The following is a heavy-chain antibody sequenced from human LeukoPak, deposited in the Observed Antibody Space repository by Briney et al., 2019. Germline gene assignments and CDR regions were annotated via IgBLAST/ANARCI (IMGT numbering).Heavy chain of an antibody. J-gene: IGHJ4*02. V-gene: IGHV1-69*13. CDR1: GGTFSSYA. Sequence: SVKVSCKASGGTFSSYAISWVRQAPGQGLEWMGGIIPIFGTANYAQKFQGRVTITADESTSTAYMELSSLRSEDTAVYYCARRGDYGGINFDYWGQGTLVTVSP. D-gene: IGHD4-23*01. CDR3: ARRGDYGGINFDY. CDR2: IIPIFGTA.